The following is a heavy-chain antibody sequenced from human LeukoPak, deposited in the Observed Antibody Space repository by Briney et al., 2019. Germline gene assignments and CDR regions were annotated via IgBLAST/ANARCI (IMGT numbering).Heavy chain of an antibody. Sequence: PSETLSLTCTVSGGSISSSSYYWGWIRQPPGKGLEWIGSIYYSGSTYYNPSLKSRVTISVDTSKNQFSLKLSSVTAADTAVYYCARIPSGKSYAFDIWGQGTMVTVSS. D-gene: IGHD1-14*01. CDR1: GGSISSSSYY. V-gene: IGHV4-39*07. J-gene: IGHJ3*02. CDR2: IYYSGST. CDR3: ARIPSGKSYAFDI.